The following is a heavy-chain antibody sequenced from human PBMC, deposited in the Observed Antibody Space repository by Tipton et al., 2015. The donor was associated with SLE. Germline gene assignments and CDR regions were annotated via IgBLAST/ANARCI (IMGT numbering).Heavy chain of an antibody. V-gene: IGHV4-34*01. CDR2: ITQSGVT. CDR3: ARGCSSTNCEPFDYFGVDV. CDR1: GGSFSGYY. D-gene: IGHD2-2*01. Sequence: TLSLTCAVSGGSFSGYYWYWVRQPPEQGLEWIGEITQSGVTNYNPSLKSRVTMSLDTSKNQFSLKLTSVTAADTAVYFCARGCSSTNCEPFDYFGVDVWGQGTTVTVSS. J-gene: IGHJ6*02.